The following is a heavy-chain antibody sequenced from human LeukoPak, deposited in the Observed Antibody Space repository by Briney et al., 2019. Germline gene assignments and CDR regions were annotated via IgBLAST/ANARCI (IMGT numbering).Heavy chain of an antibody. D-gene: IGHD6-13*01. V-gene: IGHV4-59*01. CDR2: LHYGGST. Sequence: PSETLSLTCTVSDGAIIGYYWGWIRQPPGKGLDWIGHLHYGGSTNYNPFLKSRVTISVDTSKNHFSLKLSSVTAADTAVYYCARGYSTSWTYYFDYWGQGALVTVSS. CDR3: ARGYSTSWTYYFDY. CDR1: DGAIIGYY. J-gene: IGHJ4*02.